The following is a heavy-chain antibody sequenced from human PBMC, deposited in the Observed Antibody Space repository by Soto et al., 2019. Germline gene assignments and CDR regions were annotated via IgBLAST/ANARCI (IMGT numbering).Heavy chain of an antibody. J-gene: IGHJ6*02. CDR2: ISYDGSKK. CDR3: AKPHIATHSYYGMDV. D-gene: IGHD6-6*01. Sequence: QVQVVESGGGVVQPGRSLRLSCAASGFTFSSYGMHWVRQAPGKGLEWVAVISYDGSKKYYADSVKGRFTISRDNSKYTLYLQLNSLRPEDTAVFYCAKPHIATHSYYGMDVWGQGTTVTVSS. CDR1: GFTFSSYG. V-gene: IGHV3-30*18.